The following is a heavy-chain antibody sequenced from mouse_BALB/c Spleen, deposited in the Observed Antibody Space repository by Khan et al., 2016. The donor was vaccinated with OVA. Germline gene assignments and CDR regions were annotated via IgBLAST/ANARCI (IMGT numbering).Heavy chain of an antibody. V-gene: IGHV5-6*01. Sequence: EVELVESGGDLVKPGGSLNLSCAASGFTFSSYGMSWVRQTPDKRLEWVATISTGGHYTYFPDSVWGRFTISRDTANNTLYLQMSSLKSEDTAMDYCARYITTAKGDYYAMDYWGQGTSVTVSS. CDR1: GFTFSSYG. CDR2: ISTGGHYT. CDR3: ARYITTAKGDYYAMDY. J-gene: IGHJ4*01. D-gene: IGHD1-2*01.